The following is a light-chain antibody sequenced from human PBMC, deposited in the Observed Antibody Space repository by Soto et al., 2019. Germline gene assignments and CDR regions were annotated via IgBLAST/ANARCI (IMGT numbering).Light chain of an antibody. V-gene: IGKV3-20*01. J-gene: IGKJ5*01. CDR2: GAS. CDR3: QQYGSSLPIT. Sequence: ESMLTESPGTLSLSPGQRATLSCRASQSVSSSYLAWYQQKPGQAPRLLXYGASSRANGIPARFSGSGSGTDLTLTISRLEPEDFAVYYCQQYGSSLPITFGQGTRLEI. CDR1: QSVSSSY.